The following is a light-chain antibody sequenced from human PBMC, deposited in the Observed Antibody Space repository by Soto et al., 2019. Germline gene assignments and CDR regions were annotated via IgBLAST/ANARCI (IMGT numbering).Light chain of an antibody. Sequence: DIQMTQSPSTLSASIGDRVTITWRASQSISSWLAWYQNKPGKAPKLLIYDASTLQSGAPSRFSGSGSGTEFTLTSSSQQPDGFATYSCQQYKTYSHSFGRGTKLEIK. J-gene: IGKJ2*01. CDR2: DAS. CDR3: QQYKTYSHS. V-gene: IGKV1-5*01. CDR1: QSISSW.